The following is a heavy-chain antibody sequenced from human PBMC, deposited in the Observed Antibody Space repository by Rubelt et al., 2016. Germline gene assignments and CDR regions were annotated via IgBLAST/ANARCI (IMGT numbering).Heavy chain of an antibody. V-gene: IGHV4-34*01. CDR1: GGSFSGYY. CDR3: ARGRGEQQRVRFFGY. J-gene: IGHJ4*02. D-gene: IGHD6-13*01. Sequence: QVQLQQWGAGLLKPSETLSLTCAVYGGSFSGYYWSWIRQPPGKGLEWLGEINHSGSTNYNPSFRGRATVFGDTYKNQVSRKLGSVTAADTAVYYWARGRGEQQRVRFFGYWGQGTLVTVSS. CDR2: INHSGST.